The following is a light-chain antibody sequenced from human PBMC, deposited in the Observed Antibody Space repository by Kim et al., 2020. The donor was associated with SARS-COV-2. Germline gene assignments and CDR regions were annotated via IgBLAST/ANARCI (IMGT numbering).Light chain of an antibody. Sequence: VALEQTDRSTCPGDSSRSSSVNMYQQKTGQAPVLVSYSQNRRPTGVPDQFSGSSSGNTTSLTITGARAEDEADYNCHTRDSGGNHPFGGGTRLTVL. CDR1: SSRSSS. V-gene: IGLV3-19*01. J-gene: IGLJ2*01. CDR3: HTRDSGGNHP. CDR2: SQN.